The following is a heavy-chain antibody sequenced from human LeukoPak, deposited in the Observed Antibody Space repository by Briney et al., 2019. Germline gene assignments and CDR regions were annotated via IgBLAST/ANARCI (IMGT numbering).Heavy chain of an antibody. J-gene: IGHJ4*02. V-gene: IGHV3-21*01. CDR1: GFSFSSYS. D-gene: IGHD4-17*01. CDR3: ARYGYGDRRIDY. Sequence: PGGSLRLSCAPSGFSFSSYSMNWVRPAPGEGLEWVSSIISSSSYIYYASSGTGRFTISRDNAKNSLYLQMNSLRAEDTAVYYCARYGYGDRRIDYWGQGTLVTVSS. CDR2: IISSSSYI.